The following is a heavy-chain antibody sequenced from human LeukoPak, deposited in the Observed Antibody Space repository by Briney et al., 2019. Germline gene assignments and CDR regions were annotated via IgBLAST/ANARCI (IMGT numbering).Heavy chain of an antibody. CDR2: ISYDGSNK. Sequence: GGSLRLSCAASGFTFSSYGMHWVRQAPGKGLEWVAVISYDGSNKYYADSVKGRFTISRDNSKNTLYLQMNSLRAEDTAVYYCAKEYYGSTRYYYYGMDVWGQGTTVTVSS. J-gene: IGHJ6*02. CDR3: AKEYYGSTRYYYYGMDV. V-gene: IGHV3-30*18. D-gene: IGHD3-10*01. CDR1: GFTFSSYG.